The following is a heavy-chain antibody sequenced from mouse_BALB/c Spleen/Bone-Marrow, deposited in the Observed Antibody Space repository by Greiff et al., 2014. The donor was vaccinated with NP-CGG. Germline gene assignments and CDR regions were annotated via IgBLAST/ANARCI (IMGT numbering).Heavy chain of an antibody. CDR1: GDSITSGY. CDR3: ARGGGSSYNYAMDY. Sequence: EVQLQQSGPSLVKPSQTLSLTCSVTGDSITSGYWNWIRKFPGNKLEYMGYISYSGSTYYNPSLKSRISITRDTSKNQYYLQLSSVTTEDTATYYCARGGGSSYNYAMDYWGQGTSVTVSS. V-gene: IGHV3-8*02. J-gene: IGHJ4*01. D-gene: IGHD1-1*01. CDR2: ISYSGST.